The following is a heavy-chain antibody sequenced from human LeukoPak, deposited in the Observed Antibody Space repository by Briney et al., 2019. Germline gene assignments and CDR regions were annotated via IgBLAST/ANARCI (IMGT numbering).Heavy chain of an antibody. D-gene: IGHD3-10*01. J-gene: IGHJ4*02. Sequence: GGSLRLACTGSGFTFSSYWMTWVRQAPGKGLEWVANIKQDGSEKYYVDSVKGRFTISRDNAKNSLYLQMNSLRVEDTAVYYCASGPRFGDYWGQGTLVTVFS. V-gene: IGHV3-7*03. CDR1: GFTFSSYW. CDR3: ASGPRFGDY. CDR2: IKQDGSEK.